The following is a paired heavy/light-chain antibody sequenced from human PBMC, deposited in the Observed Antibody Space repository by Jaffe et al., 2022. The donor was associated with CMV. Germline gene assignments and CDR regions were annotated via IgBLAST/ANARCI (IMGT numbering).Light chain of an antibody. Sequence: EIVLTQSPGTLSLSPGERATLSCRASQSVSSSYLAWYQQKPGQAPRLLIYGASSRATGIPDRFSGSGSGTDFTLTISRLEPEDFAVYYCQQYGSSPLFGQGTRLEIK. CDR1: QSVSSSY. J-gene: IGKJ5*01. CDR2: GAS. CDR3: QQYGSSPL. V-gene: IGKV3-20*01.
Heavy chain of an antibody. CDR3: ARDPEDQERPTLRFLEWLFLVN. Sequence: QVQLVQSGAEVKKPGSSVKVSCKASGGTFSSYAISWVRQAPGQGLEWMGGIIPIFGTANYAQKFQGRVTITADESTSTAYMELSSLRSEDTAVYYCARDPEDQERPTLRFLEWLFLVNWGQGTLVTVSS. V-gene: IGHV1-69*01. CDR1: GGTFSSYA. D-gene: IGHD3-3*01. J-gene: IGHJ4*02. CDR2: IIPIFGTA.